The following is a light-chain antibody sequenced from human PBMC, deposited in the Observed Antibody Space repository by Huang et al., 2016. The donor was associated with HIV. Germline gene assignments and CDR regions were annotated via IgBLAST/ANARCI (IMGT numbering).Light chain of an antibody. CDR2: RAS. V-gene: IGKV3-20*01. Sequence: WERATLSCRASQSVNNNYLAWYQQKPGQAPRLLIYRASTRATGIPDRFSGSGSGTDFTLTISRLEPDDFAVYYCQQFGSSPPYSFGQGTKLEIK. CDR3: QQFGSSPPYS. CDR1: QSVNNNY. J-gene: IGKJ2*03.